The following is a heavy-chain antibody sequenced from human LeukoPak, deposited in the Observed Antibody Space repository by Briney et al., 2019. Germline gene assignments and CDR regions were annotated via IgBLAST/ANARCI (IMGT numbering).Heavy chain of an antibody. CDR3: ARWITMIVPGDWYFDL. Sequence: PSETLSLTCTVSGGSISSYYWSWIRQPSGKGLEWIGYIYYSGSTNYNPSLKSRVTISVDTSKNQFSLKLSSVTAADTAVYYCARWITMIVPGDWYFDLWGRGTLVTVPS. V-gene: IGHV4-59*08. J-gene: IGHJ2*01. D-gene: IGHD3-22*01. CDR1: GGSISSYY. CDR2: IYYSGST.